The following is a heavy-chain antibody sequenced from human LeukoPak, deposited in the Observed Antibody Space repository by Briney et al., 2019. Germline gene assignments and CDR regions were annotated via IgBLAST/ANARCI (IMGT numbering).Heavy chain of an antibody. CDR3: AKDGTTLTLHFDY. CDR1: GFTFSTFG. Sequence: GGSLRLSCAASGFTFSTFGMHRVRQAPGKGLEWVAVISDNGSNKYSADSVKGRFTISRDNSKNTLYLQMNSLRADDTAVYYCAKDGTTLTLHFDYWGQGTLVTVSS. D-gene: IGHD4-17*01. V-gene: IGHV3-30*18. J-gene: IGHJ4*02. CDR2: ISDNGSNK.